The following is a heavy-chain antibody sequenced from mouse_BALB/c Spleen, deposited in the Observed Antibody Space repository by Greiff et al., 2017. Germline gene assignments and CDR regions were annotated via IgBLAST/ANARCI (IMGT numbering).Heavy chain of an antibody. CDR2: ISDGGSYT. CDR1: GFTFSDYY. CDR3: AREGDY. Sequence: DVKLVESGGGLVKPGGSLKLSCAASGFTFSDYYMYWVRQTPEKRLEWVATISDGGSYTYYPDSVKGRFTISRDNAKNNLYLQMSSLKSEDTAMYYCAREGDYWGQGTTLTVSS. V-gene: IGHV5-4*02. J-gene: IGHJ2*01.